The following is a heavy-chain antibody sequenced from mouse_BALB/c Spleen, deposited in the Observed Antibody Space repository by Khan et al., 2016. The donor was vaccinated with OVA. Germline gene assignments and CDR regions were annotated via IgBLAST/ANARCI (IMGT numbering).Heavy chain of an antibody. CDR2: INPTSGYT. V-gene: IGHV1-7*01. J-gene: IGHJ2*01. CDR1: GYTFTTYW. Sequence: QVQLKQSGTELAKPGASVKMSCKASGYTFTTYWMHWVKQRPGQGLEWIGYINPTSGYTDYNEKFKDKATLSADKSSSTAYMQLSSLPSEDSAVYSCARDRIDYWGQGTTLTVSS. CDR3: ARDRIDY.